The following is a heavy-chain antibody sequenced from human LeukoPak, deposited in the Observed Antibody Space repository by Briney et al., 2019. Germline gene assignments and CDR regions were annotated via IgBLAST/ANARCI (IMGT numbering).Heavy chain of an antibody. J-gene: IGHJ4*02. CDR1: GGSISSYY. CDR3: ARGMRLLWFGELSFDY. V-gene: IGHV4-4*07. Sequence: SETLSLTCTVSGGSISSYYWSWIRQPAGKGLEWIGRIYTSGSTNYNPSLKSRVTMSVDTSKNQFSLKLSSVTAADTAVYYCARGMRLLWFGELSFDYWGQGTLVTVSS. CDR2: IYTSGST. D-gene: IGHD3-10*01.